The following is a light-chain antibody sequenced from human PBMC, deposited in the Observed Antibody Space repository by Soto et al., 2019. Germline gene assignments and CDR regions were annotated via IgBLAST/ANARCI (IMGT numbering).Light chain of an antibody. CDR2: GAS. CDR3: QQYGVSPLT. V-gene: IGKV3-20*01. J-gene: IGKJ3*01. Sequence: EIVLTQSPGPLSLSPGERVTLSCRASQSVYINSLAWYQQKPGQTPSLLIYGASTRAAAVPDRFSGSGSGTDFALSIDGLEPVDVAIYYCQQYGVSPLTFGPETRVD. CDR1: QSVYINS.